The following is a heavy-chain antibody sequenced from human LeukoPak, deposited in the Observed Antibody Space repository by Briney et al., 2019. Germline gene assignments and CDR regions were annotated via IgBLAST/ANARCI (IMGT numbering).Heavy chain of an antibody. CDR1: GFTFSSYA. V-gene: IGHV3-23*01. CDR2: ISGSGGTT. Sequence: GGSLRLSCAASGFTFSSYAMSWVRQAPGKGLEWVSIISGSGGTTYYTDSVKGRFTISRDNSKNTLYLQMNSLRAEDTAVYHCAKDIVEVPPVGDAFDIWGQGTMVTVSS. CDR3: AKDIVEVPPVGDAFDI. J-gene: IGHJ3*02. D-gene: IGHD2-2*01.